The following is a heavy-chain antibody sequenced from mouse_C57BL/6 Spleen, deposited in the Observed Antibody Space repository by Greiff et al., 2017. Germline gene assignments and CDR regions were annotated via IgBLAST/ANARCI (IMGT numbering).Heavy chain of an antibody. J-gene: IGHJ3*01. CDR1: GFNIKDDY. D-gene: IGHD1-1*01. CDR3: TRTVAPFAY. V-gene: IGHV14-4*01. CDR2: IDPENGDT. Sequence: EVTLMESGAELVRPGASVKLSCTASGFNIKDDYMHWVKQRPEQGLEWIGWIDPENGDTEYASKFQGKATITADTSSNTAYLQLSSLTSEDTAVYYCTRTVAPFAYWGQGTLVTVSA.